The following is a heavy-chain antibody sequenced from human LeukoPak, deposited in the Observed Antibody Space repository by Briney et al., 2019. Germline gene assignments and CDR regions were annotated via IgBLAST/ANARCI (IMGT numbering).Heavy chain of an antibody. CDR3: AKSLYGGCDY. CDR1: GFSFSTYA. Sequence: GRSLRLSCAASGFSFSTYAMSWVRQAPGKGLEWVSGVNGNGGSTSYADSVKGRFTILRDNSKNTVYLQMNSLRVEDTAVYYCAKSLYGGCDYWGQGTVVTVSS. V-gene: IGHV3-23*01. J-gene: IGHJ4*02. D-gene: IGHD3-16*02. CDR2: VNGNGGST.